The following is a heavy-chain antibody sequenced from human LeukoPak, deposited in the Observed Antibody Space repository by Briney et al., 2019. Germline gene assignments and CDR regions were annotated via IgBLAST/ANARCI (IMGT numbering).Heavy chain of an antibody. V-gene: IGHV1/OR15-1*01. Sequence: ASVKVSCKASGYIFTDYYMHWVRQAPGQELGWMGRINPNSGGTNYAQKFQGRVTMTRDTSISTAYTELSSLRSEDTAVYYCARGVVVTARYYFDFWGQGTLVSVSS. J-gene: IGHJ4*02. D-gene: IGHD3-22*01. CDR2: INPNSGGT. CDR3: ARGVVVTARYYFDF. CDR1: GYIFTDYY.